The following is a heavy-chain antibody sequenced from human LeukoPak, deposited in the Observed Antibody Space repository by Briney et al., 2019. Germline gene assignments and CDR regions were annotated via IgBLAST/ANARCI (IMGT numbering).Heavy chain of an antibody. V-gene: IGHV4-39*07. CDR1: GGSISSSSYY. CDR2: IYYSGST. J-gene: IGHJ6*02. Sequence: PSETLSLTCTVSGGSISSSSYYWGWIRQPPGKGLEWIGSIYYSGSTNYNPSLKSRVTISVDTSKNQFSLKLSSVTAADTAVYYCARHPGYSSGWDYYYGMDVWGQGTTVTVSS. CDR3: ARHPGYSSGWDYYYGMDV. D-gene: IGHD6-19*01.